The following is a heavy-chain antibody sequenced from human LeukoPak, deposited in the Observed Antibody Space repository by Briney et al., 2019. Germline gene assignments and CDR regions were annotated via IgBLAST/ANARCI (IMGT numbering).Heavy chain of an antibody. Sequence: SETLSLTCTVSGYSISSGYYWGWIRQPPGKGLEWIGSLYYSGSSYYNPSLKSRVTISVDTSKNQFSLKLRSVTAADTAVYYCARHLWAGSYPSDYWGQGTLVTVSS. J-gene: IGHJ4*02. V-gene: IGHV4-38-2*02. CDR3: ARHLWAGSYPSDY. CDR1: GYSISSGYY. CDR2: LYYSGSS. D-gene: IGHD1-26*01.